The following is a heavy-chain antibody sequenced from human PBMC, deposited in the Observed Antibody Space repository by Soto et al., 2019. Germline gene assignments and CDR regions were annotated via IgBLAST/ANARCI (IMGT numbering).Heavy chain of an antibody. D-gene: IGHD6-6*01. J-gene: IGHJ5*02. CDR3: AKDLTRQLAYWLVH. CDR2: INAHSGGT. V-gene: IGHV1-2*02. Sequence: ASVKVSCKSSGFSFTGYYIHWLRQAPGQGLEWMGWINAHSGGTEYAQKFQGRVTLTRDTSIATAYLTLTSLTSDDTALYYCAKDLTRQLAYWLVHWGQGTQVTVSS. CDR1: GFSFTGYY.